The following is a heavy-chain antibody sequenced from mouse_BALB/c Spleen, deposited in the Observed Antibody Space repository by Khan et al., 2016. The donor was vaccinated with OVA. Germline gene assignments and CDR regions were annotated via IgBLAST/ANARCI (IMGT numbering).Heavy chain of an antibody. Sequence: QVQLKQSGPGLVAPSQSLSITCTISGFSLTNYGVHWVRLPPGKGLEWLVVIWSDGSTTYNSALKSRLSISKDNSKSQVFLKMNSLQTDDTAMYYCARQPYYNYYVMDYWGQGTSVTVSS. J-gene: IGHJ4*01. V-gene: IGHV2-6-1*01. D-gene: IGHD2-12*01. CDR2: IWSDGST. CDR3: ARQPYYNYYVMDY. CDR1: GFSLTNYG.